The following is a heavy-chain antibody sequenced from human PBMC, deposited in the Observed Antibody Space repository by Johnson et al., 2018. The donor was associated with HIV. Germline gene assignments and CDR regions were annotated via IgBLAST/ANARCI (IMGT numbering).Heavy chain of an antibody. CDR2: TRYDGSNK. Sequence: QVQLVESGGGVVQPGRSLRLSCAASGLTFSGSGMHWVRQAPGKGLEWVAFTRYDGSNKHYVDSVKVRFTISRDNSKNTLYLQMNSLLPEDTAVYYCAKSDSGYDAFDIWGQGTMVTVSS. J-gene: IGHJ3*02. CDR1: GLTFSGSG. D-gene: IGHD5-12*01. CDR3: AKSDSGYDAFDI. V-gene: IGHV3-30*02.